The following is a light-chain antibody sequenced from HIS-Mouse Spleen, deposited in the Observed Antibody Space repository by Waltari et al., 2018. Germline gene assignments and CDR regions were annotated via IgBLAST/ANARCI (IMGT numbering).Light chain of an antibody. CDR3: SSYTSSSFNVV. V-gene: IGLV2-14*03. CDR1: SSDVGGYNS. Sequence: QSALTQPASVSGAPGQSINISCTGTSSDVGGYNSVSWYQQHLGKAPKLMINDVSNRPSGVSNRFSGSKSGNTASLTISGLQAEDEADYYCSSYTSSSFNVVFGGGTKLTVL. CDR2: DVS. J-gene: IGLJ2*01.